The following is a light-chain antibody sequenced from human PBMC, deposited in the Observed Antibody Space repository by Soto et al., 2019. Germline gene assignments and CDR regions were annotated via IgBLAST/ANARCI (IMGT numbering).Light chain of an antibody. J-gene: IGLJ1*01. CDR2: EVS. Sequence: QSVLTQPASVSGSPGQSITISCTGTSSDVGGYKFVSWYQQHPGKAPKLMIYEVSNRPSGVSSRFSGSKSGNTASLTISGLQAEDEAEYYCGSYTGSIYVFGPGTKLTVL. V-gene: IGLV2-14*01. CDR1: SSDVGGYKF. CDR3: GSYTGSIYV.